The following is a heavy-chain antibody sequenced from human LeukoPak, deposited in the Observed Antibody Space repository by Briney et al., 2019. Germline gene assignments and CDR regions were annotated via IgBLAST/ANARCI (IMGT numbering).Heavy chain of an antibody. Sequence: SETLSLTCTVSGGSISSGDYYWSWIRQPPGKGLEWIGYIYYSGSTYYNPSLKSRVTISVDTSKNQFSLKLSSVTAAGTAVYYCARDGKDYGLDAFDIWGQGTMVTVSS. CDR3: ARDGKDYGLDAFDI. CDR2: IYYSGST. V-gene: IGHV4-30-4*01. J-gene: IGHJ3*02. CDR1: GGSISSGDYY. D-gene: IGHD3-16*01.